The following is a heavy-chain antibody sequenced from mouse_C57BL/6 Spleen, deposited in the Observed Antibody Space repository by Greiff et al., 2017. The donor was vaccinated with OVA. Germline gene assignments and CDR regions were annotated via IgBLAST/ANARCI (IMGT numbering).Heavy chain of an antibody. V-gene: IGHV1-39*01. J-gene: IGHJ1*03. CDR3: AREAYGNYVYFDD. CDR2: INPNYGTT. CDR1: GYSFTDYN. D-gene: IGHD2-1*01. Sequence: VQLQQSGPELVKPGASVKISCKASGYSFTDYNMNWVKQSNGKSLEWIGVINPNYGTTSYNQKFKGKATLTVDKSSSTAYMQLNSLTSEDSAVYDCAREAYGNYVYFDDWGTGTTVTVSS.